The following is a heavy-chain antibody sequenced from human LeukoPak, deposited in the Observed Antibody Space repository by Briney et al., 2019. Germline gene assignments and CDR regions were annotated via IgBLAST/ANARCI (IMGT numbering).Heavy chain of an antibody. V-gene: IGHV3-49*03. CDR3: TRATEDSSGYYPPYYFDY. D-gene: IGHD3-22*01. CDR2: IRSKAYGGTT. J-gene: IGHJ4*02. Sequence: GGSLRLSCTASGVTFGDYAMSWFRQAPGKGLEWVGFIRSKAYGGTTEYAASVKGRFTISRDDSKSIAYLQMNSLKTEDTAVYYCTRATEDSSGYYPPYYFDYWGQGTLVTVSS. CDR1: GVTFGDYA.